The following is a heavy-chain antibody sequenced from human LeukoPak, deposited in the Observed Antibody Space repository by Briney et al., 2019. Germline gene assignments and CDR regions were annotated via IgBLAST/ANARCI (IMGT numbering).Heavy chain of an antibody. CDR2: FKTNSGQV. Sequence: GGSLRLSCVASGFTFSDYAMNWVRQAPGKGLEWVSTFKTNSGQVYHAESVRGRFTISRDNSKNTVYLQMSSLRAGDTALYYCARSVPDYTRFDYWGQGALVTVSP. V-gene: IGHV3-23*01. D-gene: IGHD4-11*01. CDR3: ARSVPDYTRFDY. CDR1: GFTFSDYA. J-gene: IGHJ4*02.